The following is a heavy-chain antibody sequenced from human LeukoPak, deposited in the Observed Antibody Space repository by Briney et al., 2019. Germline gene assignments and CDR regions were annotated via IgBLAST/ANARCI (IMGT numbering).Heavy chain of an antibody. V-gene: IGHV3-21*01. CDR1: GLTFSRYS. Sequence: GGSLRLSCAASGLTFSRYSMKWVRQAPGKGLEWVSSISSSRSYIYYADSVKGRFTIPRDNAKNSLYLQMNSQRPDDNGVYYCARDDDSPITMVRGLTWFDPWGQGTLVTVSS. CDR2: ISSSRSYI. CDR3: ARDDDSPITMVRGLTWFDP. J-gene: IGHJ5*02. D-gene: IGHD3-10*01.